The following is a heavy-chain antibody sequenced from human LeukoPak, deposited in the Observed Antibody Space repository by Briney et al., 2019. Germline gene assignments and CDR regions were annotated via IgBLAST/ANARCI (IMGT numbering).Heavy chain of an antibody. V-gene: IGHV3-11*04. D-gene: IGHD3-22*01. Sequence: KPGGSLRLSCAASGFTFSDYYMSWIRQAPGKGLEGVSYIISSGSTIYYADSVKGRFTISRDNAKNSLSLQMNNLRAEDTAVYYCARDWAYYDSSGSFDYWGQGTLVTVSS. CDR2: IISSGSTI. J-gene: IGHJ4*02. CDR3: ARDWAYYDSSGSFDY. CDR1: GFTFSDYY.